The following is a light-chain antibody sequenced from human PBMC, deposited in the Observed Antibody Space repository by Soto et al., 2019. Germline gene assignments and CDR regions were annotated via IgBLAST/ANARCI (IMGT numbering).Light chain of an antibody. CDR1: QSISVW. Sequence: DIQMTQSPSTVSASEGDRVTITCRASQSISVWLAWYQQKAGKAPNLLICKASRLESGVPSRFSGSGSETEFTLTISGLQPGDSATYYCQQYNSYSPTFGQGTKVDIK. J-gene: IGKJ1*01. V-gene: IGKV1-5*03. CDR3: QQYNSYSPT. CDR2: KAS.